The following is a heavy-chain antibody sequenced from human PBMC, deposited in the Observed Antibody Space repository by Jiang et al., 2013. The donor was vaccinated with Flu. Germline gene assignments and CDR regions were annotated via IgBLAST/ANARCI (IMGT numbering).Heavy chain of an antibody. Sequence: GSGLVKPSETLSLTCTVSGGSISSSSYYWGWIRQPPGKGLEWIGSIYYSGSTYYNPSLKSRVTISVDTSKNQFSLKLSSVTAADTAVYYCARLRELHLFDYWGQGTLVTVSS. V-gene: IGHV4-39*01. J-gene: IGHJ4*02. D-gene: IGHD1-26*01. CDR2: IYYSGST. CDR1: GGSISSSSYY. CDR3: ARLRELHLFDY.